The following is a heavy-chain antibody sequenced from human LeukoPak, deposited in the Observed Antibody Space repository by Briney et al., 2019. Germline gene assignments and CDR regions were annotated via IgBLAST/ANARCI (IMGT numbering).Heavy chain of an antibody. D-gene: IGHD6-6*01. CDR3: ARVPIASSSGDYRYGMDV. J-gene: IGHJ6*02. V-gene: IGHV3-74*01. CDR2: IKNDGNDT. CDR1: GFTFTSHW. Sequence: GGSLRLSCAASGFTFTSHWMHWVRQTPGKGLVWVSGIKNDGNDTAYADSVKGRFTISRDNAKNTLYLQMDSLRAEDTAVYYCARVPIASSSGDYRYGMDVWGQGTTVTVSS.